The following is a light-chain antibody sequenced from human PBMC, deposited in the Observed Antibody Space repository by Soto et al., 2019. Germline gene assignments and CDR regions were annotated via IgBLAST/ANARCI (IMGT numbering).Light chain of an antibody. CDR3: CSFAGSNTLI. V-gene: IGLV2-11*01. Sequence: QSALTQPRSVSGSPGQSVTISCTGTSSDVGAYNYVSWYQQHPGKAPKVMIYDVCKRPSGVPDRFSGSKSDNTAALTISGLQAEDEADYYCCSFAGSNTLIFGGGTQLTVL. J-gene: IGLJ2*01. CDR2: DVC. CDR1: SSDVGAYNY.